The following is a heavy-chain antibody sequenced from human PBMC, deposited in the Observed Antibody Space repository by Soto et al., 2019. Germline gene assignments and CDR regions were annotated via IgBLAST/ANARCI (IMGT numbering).Heavy chain of an antibody. CDR3: AKGGAGTPRYYYYYGMDV. J-gene: IGHJ6*02. CDR1: GCTFISYA. Sequence: PGGSLILSCAASGCTFISYAMSWVRQAPGKGLEWVSAISGSGGSTYYADSVKGRFTISRDNSKNTLYLQMNSLRAEDTAVYYCAKGGAGTPRYYYYYGMDVWGQGTTVTVSS. D-gene: IGHD6-13*01. CDR2: ISGSGGST. V-gene: IGHV3-23*01.